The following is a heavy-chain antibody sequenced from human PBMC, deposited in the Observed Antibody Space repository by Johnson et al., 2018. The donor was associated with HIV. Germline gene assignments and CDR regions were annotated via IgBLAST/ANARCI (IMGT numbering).Heavy chain of an antibody. Sequence: QVQLVESGGGVVQPGRSLRLSCAASGFTFSSYGMHWVRQAPGKGLEWVAVISFDGSNKYYADSVKGRFTISRDNSKNTLYLQMNSLGAEDTAVYYCAKGRWEATTYDDAFDIWGQGTMVTVSS. CDR1: GFTFSSYG. CDR2: ISFDGSNK. V-gene: IGHV3-30*18. CDR3: AKGRWEATTYDDAFDI. D-gene: IGHD1-26*01. J-gene: IGHJ3*02.